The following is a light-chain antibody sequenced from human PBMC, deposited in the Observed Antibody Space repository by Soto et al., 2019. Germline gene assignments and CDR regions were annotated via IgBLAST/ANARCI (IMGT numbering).Light chain of an antibody. CDR3: QQYNDWPLT. V-gene: IGKV3-15*01. Sequence: EKVMTQSPATLSVSPGERATLSCRASLNIRSNLAWYQQKPGQAPRLLIFGASTRATGIPARFSGNGTGTEFTLTISSLQSEDFALYYCQQYNDWPLTFGQGTKVDI. J-gene: IGKJ1*01. CDR2: GAS. CDR1: LNIRSN.